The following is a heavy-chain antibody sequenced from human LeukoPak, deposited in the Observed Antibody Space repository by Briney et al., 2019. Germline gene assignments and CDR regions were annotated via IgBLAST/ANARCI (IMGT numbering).Heavy chain of an antibody. Sequence: XXHXXRQAPGQGLEWMGIINPSGGSTSYAQKFQGRVTMTRDTSTSTVYMELSSLRSEDTAVYYCASCSGGSCYYPNPLDYWGQGTLVTVSS. V-gene: IGHV1-46*01. CDR2: INPSGGST. CDR1: X. D-gene: IGHD2-15*01. CDR3: ASCSGGSCYYPNPLDY. J-gene: IGHJ4*02.